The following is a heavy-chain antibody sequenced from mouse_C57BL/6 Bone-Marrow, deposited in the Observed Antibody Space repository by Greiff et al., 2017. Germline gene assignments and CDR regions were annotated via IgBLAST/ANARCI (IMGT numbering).Heavy chain of an antibody. J-gene: IGHJ1*03. Sequence: QVQLQQSGAELVRPGASVTLSCKASGYTFTDYEMHWVKQTPVHGLEWIGAIDPETGGTAYNQKFKGKAILTADKSSSTAYMELRSLTSEDAAVYYCTRERVYYGSDVWGTGTTVTVSS. V-gene: IGHV1-15*01. D-gene: IGHD1-1*01. CDR2: IDPETGGT. CDR1: GYTFTDYE. CDR3: TRERVYYGSDV.